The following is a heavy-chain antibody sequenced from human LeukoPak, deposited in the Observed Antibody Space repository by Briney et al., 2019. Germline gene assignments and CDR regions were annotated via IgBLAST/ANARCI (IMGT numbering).Heavy chain of an antibody. V-gene: IGHV4-34*01. D-gene: IGHD3-9*01. CDR1: GGSFSGYY. J-gene: IGHJ4*02. CDR2: INHSGST. CDR3: ARVEYDILTGPKYYFDY. Sequence: SETLSLTCAVYGGSFSGYYWSWIRQPPGKGLEWIGEINHSGSTNYNPSLKSRVTISVDTSKNQFSLKLSSVTAADTAVYYCARVEYDILTGPKYYFDYWGQGTLVTVSS.